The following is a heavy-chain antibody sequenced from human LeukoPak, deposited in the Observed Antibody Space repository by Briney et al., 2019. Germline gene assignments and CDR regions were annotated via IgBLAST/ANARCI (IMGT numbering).Heavy chain of an antibody. D-gene: IGHD1-26*01. CDR3: ASWENYYYYGMDV. CDR1: GYTFTSYD. CDR2: VNPNSGNT. V-gene: IGHV1-8*01. Sequence: ASVKVSCKASGYTFTSYDINWVRQATGQGLEWMGWVNPNSGNTGHAQKFQGRVTMTRNTSISTAYMELSSLRSEGTAVYYCASWENYYYYGMDVWGQGTTVTVSS. J-gene: IGHJ6*02.